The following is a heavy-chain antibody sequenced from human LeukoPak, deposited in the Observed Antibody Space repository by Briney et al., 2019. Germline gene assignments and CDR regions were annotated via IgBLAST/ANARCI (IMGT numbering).Heavy chain of an antibody. CDR2: IYYSGST. CDR1: GGSISSGGYY. CDR3: ARFDYGSGSYFRYFDY. D-gene: IGHD3-10*01. J-gene: IGHJ4*02. V-gene: IGHV4-31*03. Sequence: SQTLSLTCTVSGGSISSGGYYWSWIRQHPGKGLEWIGYIYYSGSTFYNPSLKSRVTISVDTSKNQFSLKLTSVTAADTAVYYCARFDYGSGSYFRYFDYWGQGTLVTVSS.